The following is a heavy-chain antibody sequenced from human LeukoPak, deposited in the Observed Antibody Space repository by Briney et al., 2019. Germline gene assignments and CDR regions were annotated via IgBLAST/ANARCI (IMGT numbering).Heavy chain of an antibody. J-gene: IGHJ4*02. V-gene: IGHV4-38-2*02. CDR3: ARDRGYYYGSGSSSYFDY. Sequence: SETLSLTCTVSGYSISSGYYWGWIRQPPGKGLEWIGSIYHSGSTYYNPSLKSRVTISVDTSKNQFSLKLSSVTAADTAVYYCARDRGYYYGSGSSSYFDYWGQGTLVTVSS. CDR2: IYHSGST. CDR1: GYSISSGYY. D-gene: IGHD3-10*01.